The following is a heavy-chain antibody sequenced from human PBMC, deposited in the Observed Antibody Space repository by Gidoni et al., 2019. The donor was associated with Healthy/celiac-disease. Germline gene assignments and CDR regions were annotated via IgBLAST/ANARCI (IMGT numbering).Heavy chain of an antibody. J-gene: IGHJ4*02. CDR2: ITSKTDGGTT. D-gene: IGHD3-10*01. CDR1: GFTGSNAW. Sequence: EVQLVESGGGVVKPGGSRRLSCAASGFTGSNAWMSWVRQAPGKGLGWVGRITSKTDGGTTDYAAPVKGRFPISRDDSKNTLYLQMNSLKTADTAVYYCTTDRLYGSGSPSDYWGQGTLVTVSS. CDR3: TTDRLYGSGSPSDY. V-gene: IGHV3-15*01.